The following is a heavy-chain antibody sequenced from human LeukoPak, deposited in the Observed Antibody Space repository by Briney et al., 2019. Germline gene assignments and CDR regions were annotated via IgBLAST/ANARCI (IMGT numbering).Heavy chain of an antibody. CDR2: IKQDGSEK. CDR3: ARGYDFWSGYVDY. CDR1: GFTFSSYW. V-gene: IGHV3-7*04. Sequence: PGGSLRLSCAASGFTFSSYWMSWVGQAPGKGLEWVANIKQDGSEKYYVDSVKGRFTISRDNAKNSLYLQMNSLRAEDTAVYYCARGYDFWSGYVDYWGQGTLVTVSS. D-gene: IGHD3-3*01. J-gene: IGHJ4*02.